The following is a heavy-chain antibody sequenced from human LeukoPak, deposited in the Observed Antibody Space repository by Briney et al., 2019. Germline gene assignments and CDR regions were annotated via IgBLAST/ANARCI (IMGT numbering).Heavy chain of an antibody. CDR3: ARGRGRYREGAFDY. Sequence: SETLPLTCAVYGGSFSGYYWSWIRQPPGKGLEWIGEINHSGSTNYNPSLKSRVTISVDTSKNQFSLKLSSVTAADTAVYYCARGRGRYREGAFDYWGQGTLVTVSS. CDR1: GGSFSGYY. CDR2: INHSGST. D-gene: IGHD3-9*01. V-gene: IGHV4-34*01. J-gene: IGHJ4*02.